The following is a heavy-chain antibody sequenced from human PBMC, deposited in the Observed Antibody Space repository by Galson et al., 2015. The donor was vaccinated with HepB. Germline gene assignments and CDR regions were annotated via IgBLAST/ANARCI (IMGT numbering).Heavy chain of an antibody. J-gene: IGHJ6*03. V-gene: IGHV3-20*01. CDR3: ARVRAFYYDILTGALPDYYYYMDV. D-gene: IGHD3-9*01. CDR1: GFTFDDYG. Sequence: SLRLSCAASGFTFDDYGMSWVRQAPGKGLEWVSGIKWNGGSTGYADSVKGRFTISRDNAKNSLYLQMNSLRAEDTALYHCARVRAFYYDILTGALPDYYYYMDVLGKVTTVTVSS. CDR2: IKWNGGST.